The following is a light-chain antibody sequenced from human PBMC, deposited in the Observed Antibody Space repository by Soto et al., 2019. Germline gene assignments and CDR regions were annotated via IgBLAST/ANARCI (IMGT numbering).Light chain of an antibody. CDR2: GNN. J-gene: IGLJ3*02. CDR1: SSNIGAGYD. V-gene: IGLV1-40*01. Sequence: QSVLTQPPSVSGAPGQRVTISCTGSSSNIGAGYDVHWYQQLPGTAPKLLIYGNNNIRPSGVPDRFSGSKSGTSASLAITGLQAEDGADYYCQSYDSSLSGWVFGGGTKLTVL. CDR3: QSYDSSLSGWV.